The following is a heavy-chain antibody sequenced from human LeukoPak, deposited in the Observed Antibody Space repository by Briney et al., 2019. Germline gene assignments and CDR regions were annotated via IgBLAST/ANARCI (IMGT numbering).Heavy chain of an antibody. D-gene: IGHD3-16*02. CDR3: ARSPYVWGSYRPYYFDY. V-gene: IGHV3-48*03. J-gene: IGHJ4*02. CDR1: GCTFSSYE. CDR2: ISSSGSTI. Sequence: PGGSLRLSCAASGCTFSSYEMNWVRQAPGKGLEWVSYISSSGSTIYYADSVKGRFTISRDNAKNSLYLQMNSLRAEDTAVYYCARSPYVWGSYRPYYFDYWGQGTLVTVSS.